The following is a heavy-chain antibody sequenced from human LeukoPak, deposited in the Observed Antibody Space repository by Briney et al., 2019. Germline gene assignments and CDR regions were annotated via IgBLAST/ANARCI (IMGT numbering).Heavy chain of an antibody. CDR1: GGTFSSYA. J-gene: IGHJ4*02. CDR3: ARVGKGYCSGGSCYYFDY. Sequence: GSSVKVSCKASGGTFSSYAISWVRQAPGQGLEWMGGIIPIFGTANYAQKFQGRVTITADESTSTAYMELSSLRSEDTAVYYCARVGKGYCSGGSCYYFDYWGQGTLVTVPS. CDR2: IIPIFGTA. D-gene: IGHD2-15*01. V-gene: IGHV1-69*01.